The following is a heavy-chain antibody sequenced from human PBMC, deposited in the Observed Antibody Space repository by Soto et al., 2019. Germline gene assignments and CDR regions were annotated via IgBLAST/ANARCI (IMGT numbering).Heavy chain of an antibody. CDR2: TYFRSKWYN. CDR3: AKGDNLGPKTGYAFDP. V-gene: IGHV6-1*01. CDR1: GDSVSSNTAS. J-gene: IGHJ5*02. D-gene: IGHD5-12*01. Sequence: LSLTCVISGDSVSSNTASWNWIRQSPSRGLEWLGRTYFRSKWYNDYAVSVKSRIIINPDTSNNQFSLQLNSVTPEDTAVYFCAKGDNLGPKTGYAFDPWGQGIMVTVSS.